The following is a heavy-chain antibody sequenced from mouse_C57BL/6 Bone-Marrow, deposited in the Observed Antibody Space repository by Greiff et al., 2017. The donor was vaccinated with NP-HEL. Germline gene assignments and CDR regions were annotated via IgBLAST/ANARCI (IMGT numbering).Heavy chain of an antibody. CDR3: ARDAGWALDY. V-gene: IGHV7-1*01. CDR1: GFTFSDFY. J-gene: IGHJ2*01. Sequence: EVKLVESGGGLVQSGRSLRLSCATSGFTFSDFYMEWVRQAPGKGLEWIAASRNKANDYTTEYSASVKGRFIVSRDTSQSLLYLQMNALRAEDTAIYYCARDAGWALDYWGQGTTLTVSS. D-gene: IGHD2-3*01. CDR2: SRNKANDYTT.